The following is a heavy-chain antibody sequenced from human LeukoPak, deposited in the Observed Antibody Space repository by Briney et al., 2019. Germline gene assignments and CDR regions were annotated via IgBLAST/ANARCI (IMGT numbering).Heavy chain of an antibody. V-gene: IGHV3-30*02. CDR2: IRYDGSNK. CDR3: AKDRDYYDSSGYYSNWFDP. D-gene: IGHD3-22*01. CDR1: GFTFSSYG. J-gene: IGHJ5*02. Sequence: RGSLRLSCAASGFTFSSYGMHWVRQAPGKGLEWVAFIRYDGSNKYYADSVKGRFTISRDNSKNTLYLQMNSLRAEDTAVYYCAKDRDYYDSSGYYSNWFDPWGQGTLVTVSS.